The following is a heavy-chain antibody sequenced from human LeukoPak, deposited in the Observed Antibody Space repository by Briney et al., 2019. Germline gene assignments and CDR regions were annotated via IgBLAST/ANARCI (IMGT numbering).Heavy chain of an antibody. CDR3: ARDRNSRGNWNYDQSVGWFDP. D-gene: IGHD1-7*01. CDR2: ISAYNGNT. Sequence: GASVKVSCKASGYTFTSYGISWVRQAPGQGLEWMGWISAYNGNTNYAQKLQSRVTMTTDTSTSTAYMELRSLRSDDTAVYYCARDRNSRGNWNYDQSVGWFDPWGQGTLVTVSS. V-gene: IGHV1-18*01. J-gene: IGHJ5*02. CDR1: GYTFTSYG.